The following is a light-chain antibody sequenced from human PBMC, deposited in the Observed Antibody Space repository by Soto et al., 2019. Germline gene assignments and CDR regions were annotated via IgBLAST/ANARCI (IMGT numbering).Light chain of an antibody. CDR3: QHYDGSPRT. V-gene: IGKV3-20*01. CDR2: GVF. CDR1: QSVNSNY. J-gene: IGKJ2*01. Sequence: ETVLTQSPGTVSLSPGERATLSCRTSQSVNSNYLAWYQQKPGQAPRLLIYGVFNRATGIPDRFSDSGSGTDFTLTISGLEPEDSAVYYCQHYDGSPRTFGQGTKLESK.